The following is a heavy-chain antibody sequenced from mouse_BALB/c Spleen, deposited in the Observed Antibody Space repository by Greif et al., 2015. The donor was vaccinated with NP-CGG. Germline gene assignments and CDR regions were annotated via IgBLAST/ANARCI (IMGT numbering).Heavy chain of an antibody. J-gene: IGHJ2*01. D-gene: IGHD1-2*01. CDR2: ISDGGSYT. V-gene: IGHV5-4*02. CDR3: ARGSITTFDY. Sequence: DVQLVESGGGLVKPGGSLKLSCAASGFTFSDYYMYWVRQTPEKRLEWVATISDGGSYTYYPDSVKGRFTISRDNAKNNLYLQMSSLKSEDTAMYYCARGSITTFDYWGQGTTLTVSS. CDR1: GFTFSDYY.